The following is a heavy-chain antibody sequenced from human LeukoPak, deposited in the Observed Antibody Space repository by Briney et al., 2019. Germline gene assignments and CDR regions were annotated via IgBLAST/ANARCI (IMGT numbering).Heavy chain of an antibody. J-gene: IGHJ4*02. CDR3: ARGYYGSGSYYSDY. Sequence: PGGSLRLSCAASGFTFSSYEMNWVRQAPGKGLEWVSYISSSGSTIYYADSVKGRFTISRDNAKNSLYLQMNSLRAEDTAVYYCARGYYGSGSYYSDYWGQGTLVTVSS. D-gene: IGHD3-10*01. CDR2: ISSSGSTI. CDR1: GFTFSSYE. V-gene: IGHV3-48*03.